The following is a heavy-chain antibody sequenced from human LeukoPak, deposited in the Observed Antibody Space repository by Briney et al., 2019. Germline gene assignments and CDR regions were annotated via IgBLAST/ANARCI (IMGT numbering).Heavy chain of an antibody. J-gene: IGHJ4*02. CDR1: GFTFSTYA. CDR3: AKASVGHCSGAFCYPFDS. V-gene: IGHV3-23*01. D-gene: IGHD2-15*01. Sequence: PGGPLRLSCAASGFTFSTYAMSWVPQPPGKGLEWVPAFSGDNPGTYHATSVRGRFSISRDNSKNTLHLQMNGLKAEDAAIYYCAKASVGHCSGAFCYPFDSWGQGTLVTVSS. CDR2: FSGDNPGT.